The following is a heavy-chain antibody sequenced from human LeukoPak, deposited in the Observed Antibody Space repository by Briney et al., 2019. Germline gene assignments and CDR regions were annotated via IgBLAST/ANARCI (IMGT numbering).Heavy chain of an antibody. CDR2: ISGSGGST. D-gene: IGHD3-3*01. Sequence: GGSLRLSWAASGFTFSIYAMSWVRQAPGKGLEWVSAISGSGGSTYYADSVKGRFTISRDNSKNTLYLQMNSLRAEDTAVYYCAKSSADYDFWSGYLRYLGYWGQGTLVTVSS. J-gene: IGHJ4*02. CDR1: GFTFSIYA. CDR3: AKSSADYDFWSGYLRYLGY. V-gene: IGHV3-23*01.